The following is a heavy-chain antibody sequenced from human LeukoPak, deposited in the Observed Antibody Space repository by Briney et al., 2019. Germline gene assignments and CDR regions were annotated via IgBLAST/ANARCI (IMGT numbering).Heavy chain of an antibody. CDR3: AKRDPVAGYY. CDR1: GASISTNNYY. Sequence: SETLSLTCTVSGASISTNNYYWGWIRRPPGKGLEWIASISYSGITYYNPSLKSRVTISLDTSKNQFSLKLSSVIAADTAMYYCAKRDPVAGYYWGQGALVTVSS. J-gene: IGHJ4*02. V-gene: IGHV4-39*01. D-gene: IGHD6-19*01. CDR2: ISYSGIT.